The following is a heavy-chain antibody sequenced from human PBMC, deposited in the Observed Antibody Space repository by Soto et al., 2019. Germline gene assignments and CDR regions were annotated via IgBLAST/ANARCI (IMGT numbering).Heavy chain of an antibody. Sequence: ASVKVSCKASGYTFTSYAMHWVRQAPGQRLEWMGWINAGNGNTKYSQKFQGRVTITRDTSASTAYMELSSLRSEDTAVYYCARGGRLRYFDWPPRDYMDVWGKGTTVTVSS. J-gene: IGHJ6*03. D-gene: IGHD3-9*01. CDR3: ARGGRLRYFDWPPRDYMDV. V-gene: IGHV1-3*01. CDR1: GYTFTSYA. CDR2: INAGNGNT.